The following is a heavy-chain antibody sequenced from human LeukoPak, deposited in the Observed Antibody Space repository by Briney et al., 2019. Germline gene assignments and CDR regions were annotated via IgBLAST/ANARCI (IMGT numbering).Heavy chain of an antibody. CDR2: IYYSGST. CDR3: ARDGGALDY. Sequence: SETLSLTCTVSGGSISSSSYYWGWIRQPPGKGLEWIGSIYYSGSTYYNPSLKSRVTMSVDTSKNQFSLKLSSVTAADTAVYYCARDGGALDYWGQGTLVTVSS. D-gene: IGHD3-16*01. CDR1: GGSISSSSYY. V-gene: IGHV4-39*07. J-gene: IGHJ4*02.